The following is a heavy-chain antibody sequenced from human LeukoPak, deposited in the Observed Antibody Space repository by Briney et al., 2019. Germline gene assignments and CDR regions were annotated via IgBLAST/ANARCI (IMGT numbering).Heavy chain of an antibody. CDR1: GLTFSSYS. V-gene: IGHV3-21*01. J-gene: IGHJ4*02. D-gene: IGHD3-3*01. CDR2: ISSSSSYI. Sequence: GGSLRLSCAASGLTFSSYSMNWVRQAPGKGLEWVSSISSSSSYIYYADSVKGRFTISRDNAKNSLYLQMNSLRAEDTAVYHCARDWIGVVLLDYWGQGTLVTVSS. CDR3: ARDWIGVVLLDY.